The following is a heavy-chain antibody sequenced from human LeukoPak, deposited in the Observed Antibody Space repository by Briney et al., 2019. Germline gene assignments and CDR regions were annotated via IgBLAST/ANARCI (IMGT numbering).Heavy chain of an antibody. CDR3: ARFRVVQLLWGSSYYYYMDV. CDR2: IIPIFGTA. J-gene: IGHJ6*03. D-gene: IGHD2-2*01. Sequence: ASVKVSCKASGYTFISNGITWVRQAPGQGLEWMGWIIPIFGTANYAQKFQGRVTITADKSTSTAYMELSSLRSEDTAVYYCARFRVVQLLWGSSYYYYMDVWGKGTTVTISS. V-gene: IGHV1-69*06. CDR1: GYTFISNG.